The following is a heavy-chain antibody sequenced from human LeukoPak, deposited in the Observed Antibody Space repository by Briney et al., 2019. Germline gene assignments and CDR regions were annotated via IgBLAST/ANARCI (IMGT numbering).Heavy chain of an antibody. V-gene: IGHV4-59*01. CDR2: IYYSGST. CDR3: ARENAVAGELYDS. CDR1: GGSISNSY. D-gene: IGHD6-19*01. J-gene: IGHJ4*02. Sequence: SETLSLTCTVSGGSISNSYWSWIRQPPGKGLEWIGYIYYSGSTNYNPSLKSRVTISLDTSTNQFSLKLSSVTAADAAVYYCARENAVAGELYDSWGQGTLVTVSS.